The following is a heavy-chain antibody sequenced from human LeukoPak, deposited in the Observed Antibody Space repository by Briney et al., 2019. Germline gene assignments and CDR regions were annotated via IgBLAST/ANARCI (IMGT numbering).Heavy chain of an antibody. D-gene: IGHD4-17*01. V-gene: IGHV3-9*01. CDR2: ISWNSGSI. CDR1: GFTFSSYA. CDR3: AKGYGDYAGFDY. J-gene: IGHJ4*02. Sequence: GGSLRLSCAASGFTFSSYAMSWVRQAPGKGLEWVSGISWNSGSIGYADSVKGRFTISRDNAKNSLYLQMNSLRAEDTALYYCAKGYGDYAGFDYWGQGTLVTVSS.